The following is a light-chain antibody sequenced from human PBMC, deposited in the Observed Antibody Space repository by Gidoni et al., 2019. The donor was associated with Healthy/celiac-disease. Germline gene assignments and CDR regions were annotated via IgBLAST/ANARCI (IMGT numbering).Light chain of an antibody. V-gene: IGLV1-40*01. J-gene: IGLJ2*01. Sequence: QSVLTQPPSGTGAPGQRVTISCTGSSPDIGAGYDVHWYQQLPGTAPKLLIYGNSNRPSGVPDRFSGSKSGTSASLAITGLQAEDEADYYCQSYDSSLSGVVFGGGTKLTVL. CDR2: GNS. CDR1: SPDIGAGYD. CDR3: QSYDSSLSGVV.